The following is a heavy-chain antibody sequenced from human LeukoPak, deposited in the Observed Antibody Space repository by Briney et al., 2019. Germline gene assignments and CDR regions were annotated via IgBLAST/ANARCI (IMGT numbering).Heavy chain of an antibody. D-gene: IGHD6-19*01. Sequence: ASVKVSCKASGYTFTSYDINWVRQATGQGLEWMGWMNPNSGNTGYAQKFQGRVTMTRNTSISTAYMELSSLRSEDTAVYYCASSPRGGWYTVASFGYYYYCGMDVWGQGTTVTVSS. V-gene: IGHV1-8*01. J-gene: IGHJ6*02. CDR3: ASSPRGGWYTVASFGYYYYCGMDV. CDR1: GYTFTSYD. CDR2: MNPNSGNT.